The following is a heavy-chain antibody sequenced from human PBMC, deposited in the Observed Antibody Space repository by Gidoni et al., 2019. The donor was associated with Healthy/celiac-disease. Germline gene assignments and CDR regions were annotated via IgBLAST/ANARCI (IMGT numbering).Heavy chain of an antibody. CDR2: IMWNSGSI. V-gene: IGHV3-9*01. Sequence: EVQLVEPGGCLVQPGRSLRLSCAASGFTFVDYAMHWVRHAPGKGLECVWGIMWNSGSIGYGDSWKDRFTISRDNAKDSLYRKMKSVRDEDTALYYCAKGGGDIVLMVYPLEWYFDLWGRGTLVTVSS. J-gene: IGHJ2*01. CDR3: AKGGGDIVLMVYPLEWYFDL. D-gene: IGHD2-8*01. CDR1: GFTFVDYA.